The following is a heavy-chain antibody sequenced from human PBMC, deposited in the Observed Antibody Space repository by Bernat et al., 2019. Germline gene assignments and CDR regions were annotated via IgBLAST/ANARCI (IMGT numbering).Heavy chain of an antibody. CDR2: ISGSDSST. CDR1: GFTFSSYA. J-gene: IGHJ2*01. V-gene: IGHV3-23*04. Sequence: EVQLVESGGGLVQPGGSLRLSCAASGFTFSSYAMSWVRQAPGKGLEWVSAISGSDSSTYYADSVKGRFTISRDNSKNTLYLQMNSLRAEDTAVYYCAKAPTTTVTFPRWWYFDLWGRGTLVTVSS. CDR3: AKAPTTTVTFPRWWYFDL. D-gene: IGHD4-17*01.